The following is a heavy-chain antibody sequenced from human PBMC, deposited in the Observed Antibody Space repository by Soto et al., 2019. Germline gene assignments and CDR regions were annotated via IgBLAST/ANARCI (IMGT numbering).Heavy chain of an antibody. CDR1: GFSSSSYG. V-gene: IGHV3-33*03. Sequence: PGGSLRLSCAASGFSSSSYGMHWVRQAPGKGLDWVAVIWYDGSNKYYAESVKGRFTISRDNSKNTLYVQMNSLTVEDTAVYYCARAQYTGSYFDACDVWGQGTMVTV. CDR2: IWYDGSNK. D-gene: IGHD1-26*01. CDR3: ARAQYTGSYFDACDV. J-gene: IGHJ3*01.